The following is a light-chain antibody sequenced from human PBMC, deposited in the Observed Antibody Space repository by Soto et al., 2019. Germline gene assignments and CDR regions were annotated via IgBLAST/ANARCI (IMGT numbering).Light chain of an antibody. J-gene: IGLJ1*01. Sequence: QSVLTQPPSVSAAPGQKVTISCSGSSSNIGNNYVSWYQQLPGTAPKLLIHENNKRPSGIPDRFSGSKSGTSATLGITGLQTGDEADDYCGTWDSSLSAYVFGTGTKVTVL. CDR3: GTWDSSLSAYV. CDR1: SSNIGNNY. V-gene: IGLV1-51*02. CDR2: ENN.